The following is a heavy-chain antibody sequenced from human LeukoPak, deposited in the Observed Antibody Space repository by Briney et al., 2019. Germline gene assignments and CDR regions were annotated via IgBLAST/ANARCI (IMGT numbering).Heavy chain of an antibody. CDR3: SRGVIIDFYYYYMDV. Sequence: PGGTLRLLCAASGFTFDLYAMHCAREPSGKGLEWVSLLSWDGCRTYYADSVKERFNIYRDNSKNSLYLQMNSLRAEDIALYDCSRGVIIDFYYYYMDVWGKGTTVTVSS. CDR2: LSWDGCRT. D-gene: IGHD3-10*01. J-gene: IGHJ6*03. CDR1: GFTFDLYA. V-gene: IGHV3-43D*03.